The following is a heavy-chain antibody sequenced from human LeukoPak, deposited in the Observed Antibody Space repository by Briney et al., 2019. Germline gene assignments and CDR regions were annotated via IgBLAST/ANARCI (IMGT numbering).Heavy chain of an antibody. CDR1: GXSITNTNY. CDR2: IYYSGST. CDR3: GKGSGWYKY. D-gene: IGHD6-19*01. V-gene: IGHV4-4*02. Sequence: PSETLSLTCGVSGXSITNTNYWTWVRQPPGKGLEWIANIYYSGSTNYNPSLKSRVTISIDTSKNQFSLKLSSVTDADTAVYYCGKGSGWYKYWGHGTLVTVSS. J-gene: IGHJ4*01.